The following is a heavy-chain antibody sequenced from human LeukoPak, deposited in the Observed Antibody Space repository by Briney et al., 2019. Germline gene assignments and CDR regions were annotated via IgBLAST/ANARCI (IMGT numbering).Heavy chain of an antibody. J-gene: IGHJ5*02. CDR3: AKDFRYNYGS. Sequence: QTGGSLRLSCAVSESTFSSYVMSWVRQAPGKGLEWVSTISGSGYITHYADSVKGRFTISRDNSKNTLYLQMNSLRAEDTAVYYCAKDFRYNYGSWGQGTLVTVSS. D-gene: IGHD5-18*01. CDR1: ESTFSSYV. V-gene: IGHV3-23*01. CDR2: ISGSGYIT.